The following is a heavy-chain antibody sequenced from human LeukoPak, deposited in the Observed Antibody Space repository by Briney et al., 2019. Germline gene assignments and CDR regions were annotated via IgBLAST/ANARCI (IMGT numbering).Heavy chain of an antibody. CDR2: ISGSGGST. CDR3: AKDSPYAYYGSGSYWDY. V-gene: IGHV3-23*01. CDR1: GFTFSSYG. D-gene: IGHD3-10*01. Sequence: PGGSLRLSCAASGFTFSSYGMSWVRQAPGKGLEWVSAISGSGGSTYYADSVKGRFTISRDNSKNTLYLQVNSLRAEDTAVYYCAKDSPYAYYGSGSYWDYWGQGTLVTVSS. J-gene: IGHJ4*02.